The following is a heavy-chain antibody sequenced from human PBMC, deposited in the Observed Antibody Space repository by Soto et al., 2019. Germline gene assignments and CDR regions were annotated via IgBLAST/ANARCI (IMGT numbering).Heavy chain of an antibody. J-gene: IGHJ4*02. D-gene: IGHD3-10*01. CDR3: ARLWFGEPVDY. V-gene: IGHV4-59*08. Sequence: SETLSLTCTVSCGSISSYYWSWIRQPPGKGLEWIGYIYYSGSTNYNPSLKSRVTISVDTSKNQFSLKLSSVTAADTAVYYCARLWFGEPVDYWGQGTLVTVSS. CDR1: CGSISSYY. CDR2: IYYSGST.